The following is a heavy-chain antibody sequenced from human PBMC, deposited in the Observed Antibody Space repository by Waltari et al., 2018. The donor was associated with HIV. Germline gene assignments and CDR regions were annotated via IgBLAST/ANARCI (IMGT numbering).Heavy chain of an antibody. J-gene: IGHJ3*02. Sequence: EVQLVESGGGLVQPGGSLRLSCAASGFTFSTYSMNWVRQAPGKGLEWVSYISSSSTTIYYADSVKGRFTISRDNAKNLLYLQMNSLRAEDMAVYYCARDKAVIQPDAFDIWGQGTMVTVSS. V-gene: IGHV3-48*04. D-gene: IGHD2-21*01. CDR3: ARDKAVIQPDAFDI. CDR1: GFTFSTYS. CDR2: ISSSSTTI.